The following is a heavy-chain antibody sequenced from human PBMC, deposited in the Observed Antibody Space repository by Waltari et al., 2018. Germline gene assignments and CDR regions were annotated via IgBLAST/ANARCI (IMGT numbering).Heavy chain of an antibody. J-gene: IGHJ4*02. D-gene: IGHD2-2*02. CDR3: AKSCSTSCYTCQLCY. Sequence: EVQLLESGGGLVQPGGSLRLSCAASGFTFSRYAMSWVRPGPGEALEWVSAISGSGGTTYYADSVKGRFTISRDNSKNTLYLQMNSLRAEDTAVYYCAKSCSTSCYTCQLCYWGQGTLVTVSS. CDR2: ISGSGGTT. V-gene: IGHV3-23*01. CDR1: GFTFSRYA.